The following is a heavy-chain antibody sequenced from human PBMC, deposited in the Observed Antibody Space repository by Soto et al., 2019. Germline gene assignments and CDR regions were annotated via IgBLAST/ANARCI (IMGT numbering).Heavy chain of an antibody. V-gene: IGHV3-15*01. D-gene: IGHD3-16*01. CDR1: GFTFSNAW. Sequence: GSLRLSCAASGFTFSNAWMSWVRQAPGKGLEWVGRIKSKTDGGTTDYAAPVKGRFTISRDDSKNTLYLQMNSLKTEDTAVYYCTTDGASEEGYYYYYGMDVWGQGTTVTVSS. J-gene: IGHJ6*02. CDR2: IKSKTDGGTT. CDR3: TTDGASEEGYYYYYGMDV.